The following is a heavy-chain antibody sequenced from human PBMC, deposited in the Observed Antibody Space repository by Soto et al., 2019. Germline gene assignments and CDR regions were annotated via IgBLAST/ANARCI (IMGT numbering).Heavy chain of an antibody. V-gene: IGHV1-3*01. D-gene: IGHD3-9*01. CDR3: ARAAGPYYDILTGHSNGLDR. J-gene: IGHJ5*02. CDR1: GYTFTSYV. CDR2: INAGNGDT. Sequence: QVKLVQSGAEVQKPGASVKVSCKTSGYTFTSYVMHWVRQAPGQRLEWMGWINAGNGDTKYSQNFQGRVTITRDTSASTAYMELSSLTSEDTAVYYCARAAGPYYDILTGHSNGLDRWGQGSLVTVSS.